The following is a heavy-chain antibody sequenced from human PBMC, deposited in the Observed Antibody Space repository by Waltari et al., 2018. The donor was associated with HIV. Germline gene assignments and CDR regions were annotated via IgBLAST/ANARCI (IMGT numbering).Heavy chain of an antibody. V-gene: IGHV4-39*07. J-gene: IGHJ6*02. Sequence: QLQLQESGPGLVKPSETLSLTCTVSGGSISSSSYYWGWIRQPPGKGLEWIGSIYYSGSTYYNPSRKSRVTISVDTSKNQFSLKLSSVTAADTAVYYCARDLRPGYQLLADGMDVWGQGTTVTVSS. CDR2: IYYSGST. CDR1: GGSISSSSYY. CDR3: ARDLRPGYQLLADGMDV. D-gene: IGHD2-2*01.